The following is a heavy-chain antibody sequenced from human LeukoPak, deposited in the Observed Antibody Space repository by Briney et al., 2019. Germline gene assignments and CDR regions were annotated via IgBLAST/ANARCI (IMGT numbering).Heavy chain of an antibody. J-gene: IGHJ4*02. CDR2: FDPEDGET. CDR3: ATDGGYCSGGSCHG. V-gene: IGHV1-24*01. Sequence: ASVKVSCKVSGYTLTELSMHWVRQAPGQGLEWVGGFDPEDGETIYAQQFQGRVTTTEDTSTDTADMELSSLRSEDTAVYYCATDGGYCSGGSCHGWGQGTLVTVSS. D-gene: IGHD2-15*01. CDR1: GYTLTELS.